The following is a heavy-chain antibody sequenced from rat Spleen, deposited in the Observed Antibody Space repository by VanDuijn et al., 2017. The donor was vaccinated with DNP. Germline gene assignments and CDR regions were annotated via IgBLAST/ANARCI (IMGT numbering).Heavy chain of an antibody. Sequence: EVQLVESGGGLVQPGNSLKLSCAASGFTFSDYNMAWVRQAPKKGLECVASISTDGGRTYYPDSVRGRFTISRDNAKSTLYLQMDSLRSEDTATYYCARHGRVTTVATYWYFDFWGPGTMVTVSS. D-gene: IGHD1-3*01. CDR2: ISTDGGRT. V-gene: IGHV5S23*01. J-gene: IGHJ1*01. CDR3: ARHGRVTTVATYWYFDF. CDR1: GFTFSDYN.